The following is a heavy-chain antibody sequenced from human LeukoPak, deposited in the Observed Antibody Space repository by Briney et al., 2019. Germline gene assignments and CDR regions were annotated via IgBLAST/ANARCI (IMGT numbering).Heavy chain of an antibody. CDR3: ASPSGYCSSTSCYYYYGMDV. CDR2: INPNSGGT. Sequence: ASVKVSCKASGYTFTGYYMHWVRQAPGQGLEWMGWINPNSGGTNYAQKFQGRVTMTRDTSISTAYMELSRLRSDDTAVYYCASPSGYCSSTSCYYYYGMDVWGQGTTVTVPS. CDR1: GYTFTGYY. D-gene: IGHD2-2*01. J-gene: IGHJ6*02. V-gene: IGHV1-2*02.